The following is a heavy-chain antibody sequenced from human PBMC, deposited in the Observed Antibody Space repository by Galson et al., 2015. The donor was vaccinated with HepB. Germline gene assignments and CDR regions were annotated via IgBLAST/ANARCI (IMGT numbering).Heavy chain of an antibody. J-gene: IGHJ6*02. V-gene: IGHV3-43D*03. Sequence: SLRLSCAASGFTFDDYAMHWVRQAPGKGLEWVSLISWDGGSTYYADSVKGRFTISRDNSKNSLYLQMNSLRAEDTALYYCAKGGGGYGDYPPGNYYGMDVWGQGTTVTVSS. CDR2: ISWDGGST. CDR1: GFTFDDYA. CDR3: AKGGGGYGDYPPGNYYGMDV. D-gene: IGHD4-17*01.